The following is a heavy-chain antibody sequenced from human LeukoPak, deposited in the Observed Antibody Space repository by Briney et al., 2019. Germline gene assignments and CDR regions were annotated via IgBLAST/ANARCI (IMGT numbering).Heavy chain of an antibody. J-gene: IGHJ4*02. CDR3: ARPRGYCSGGSRRYYFDY. CDR1: GFTFSSYW. CDR2: INQDGSDK. Sequence: GGSLRLSCAASGFTFSSYWMSWVRQPPGKGLEWVANINQDGSDKYYVDSVKGRFTISRDNAKNSLYLQMNSLRAEDTAVYYCARPRGYCSGGSRRYYFDYWGQGTLVTVSS. D-gene: IGHD2-15*01. V-gene: IGHV3-7*01.